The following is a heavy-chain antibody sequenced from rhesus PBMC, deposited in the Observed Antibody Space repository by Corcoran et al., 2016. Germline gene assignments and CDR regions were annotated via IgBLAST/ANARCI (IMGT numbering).Heavy chain of an antibody. CDR1: GGSFIARYY. J-gene: IGHJ4*01. D-gene: IGHD6-25*01. Sequence: VQLQESGPGLVQPSEPLSLTCAVSGGSFIARYYCNWILQPPGKGVEWIGNIYGNSASTYYNPSLKSRVTISKDTSKNQFFLKLSSVTAADTAVYYCARDRRQLELLWGQGVLVTVSS. V-gene: IGHV4S9*01. CDR3: ARDRRQLELL. CDR2: IYGNSAST.